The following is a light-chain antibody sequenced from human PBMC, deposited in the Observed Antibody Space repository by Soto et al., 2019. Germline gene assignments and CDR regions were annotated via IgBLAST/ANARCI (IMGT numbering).Light chain of an antibody. CDR1: SSDVGSYNY. CDR2: DVS. Sequence: QSALTQPASVSGSPGQSITISCTGTSSDVGSYNYVSWYQHHPGKAPKLMIFDVSNRPSGVSNRFSGSKSGNTASLTISGLQPEDEADYYCSSYTTSNTRQIVFGTGTKLTVL. V-gene: IGLV2-14*03. J-gene: IGLJ1*01. CDR3: SSYTTSNTRQIV.